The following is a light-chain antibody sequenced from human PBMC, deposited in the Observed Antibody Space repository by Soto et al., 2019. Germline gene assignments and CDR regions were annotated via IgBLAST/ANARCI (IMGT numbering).Light chain of an antibody. Sequence: QSVLTQPPSVSGAPGQRVTISCTGNKSNLGAGYDVHWYQQLPGAAPTLVIFANRNRPSGVPERFSGSKSGTSASLAITGLQAEDEAYYYCQAYDYSLTAFVFGGGTKLTVL. J-gene: IGLJ3*02. CDR3: QAYDYSLTAFV. V-gene: IGLV1-40*01. CDR2: ANR. CDR1: KSNLGAGYD.